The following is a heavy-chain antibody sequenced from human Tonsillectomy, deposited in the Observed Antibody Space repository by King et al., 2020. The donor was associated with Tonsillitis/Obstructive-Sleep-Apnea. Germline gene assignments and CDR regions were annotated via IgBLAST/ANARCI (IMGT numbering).Heavy chain of an antibody. V-gene: IGHV5-51*01. Sequence: QLVQSGAEVKKPGESLKISCKGSGYSFTSYWIGWVRQMPGKGLEWMGIIYPGDSDTRYSPSFQGQVTISADKSISTAYLQWSSLKASDTAMYYCARRGVGGYYYDSSGHYYMDVWGKGTTVTVS. CDR2: IYPGDSDT. CDR3: ARRGVGGYYYDSSGHYYMDV. CDR1: GYSFTSYW. J-gene: IGHJ6*03. D-gene: IGHD3-22*01.